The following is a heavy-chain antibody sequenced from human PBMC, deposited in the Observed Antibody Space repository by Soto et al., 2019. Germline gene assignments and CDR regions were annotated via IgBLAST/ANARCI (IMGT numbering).Heavy chain of an antibody. CDR1: GFTLSSYG. CDR2: IWYDGSNK. J-gene: IGHJ5*02. D-gene: IGHD3-9*01. V-gene: IGHV3-33*01. CDR3: ARGETYYDILTGYYLGWFDP. Sequence: GGSLRLSCAASGFTLSSYGMHWVRQAPGKGLEWVAVIWYDGSNKYYADSVKGRFTISRDNSKNTLYLQMNSLRAEDTAVYYCARGETYYDILTGYYLGWFDPWGQGTLVTVSS.